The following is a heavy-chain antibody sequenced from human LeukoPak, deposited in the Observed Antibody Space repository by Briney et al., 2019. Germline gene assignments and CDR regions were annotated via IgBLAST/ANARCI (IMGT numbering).Heavy chain of an antibody. CDR2: IRGGSDFI. CDR1: GFTFRDYS. Sequence: GGSLRLSCAASGFTFRDYSMTWVRQAPGKGLEWVSSIRGGSDFIYHADPVKGRFTVSRDNAKNSLYLQMNSLRAEDTAVYYCARDHAGIVLPAAVGAHWGQGTLVTVSS. D-gene: IGHD2-2*01. CDR3: ARDHAGIVLPAAVGAH. V-gene: IGHV3-21*01. J-gene: IGHJ4*02.